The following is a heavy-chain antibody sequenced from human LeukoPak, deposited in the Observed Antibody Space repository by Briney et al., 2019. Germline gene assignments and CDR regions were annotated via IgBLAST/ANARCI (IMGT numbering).Heavy chain of an antibody. CDR1: GGSISSYY. D-gene: IGHD2-21*02. J-gene: IGHJ3*02. CDR3: ARSLAYCGGDCYPLDAFDI. Sequence: SETLSLTCTASGGSISSYYWSWIRQPPGKGLEWIGYIYYSGSTNYNPSLKSRVTISEDTSKNQFSLKLSSVTAADTAVYYCARSLAYCGGDCYPLDAFDIWGQGTMVTVSS. V-gene: IGHV4-59*01. CDR2: IYYSGST.